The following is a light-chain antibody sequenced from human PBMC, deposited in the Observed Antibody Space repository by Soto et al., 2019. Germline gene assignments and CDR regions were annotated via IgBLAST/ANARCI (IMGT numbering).Light chain of an antibody. V-gene: IGLV2-11*01. J-gene: IGLJ3*02. CDR3: CSYAGTYTLV. CDR2: DVT. Sequence: QSVLTQPRSVSGSPGRSVTFSCIGTSSDIGTYNFVSWYQQYPGKAPKLMIYDVTKRPSGVPHRFSGSKSGNTASLTISGLQAEDEADYYCCSYAGTYTLVFGGGTKLTVL. CDR1: SSDIGTYNF.